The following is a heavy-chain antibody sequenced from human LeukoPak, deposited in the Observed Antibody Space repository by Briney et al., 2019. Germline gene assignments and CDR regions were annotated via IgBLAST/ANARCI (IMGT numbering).Heavy chain of an antibody. CDR2: ISADGGST. CDR3: AKESGKFDY. CDR1: GINFADYA. J-gene: IGHJ4*02. V-gene: IGHV3-43*02. Sequence: GGSLRLSCVVSGINFADYAMHWVRQPPGKGLEGVSLISADGGSTFSADSVKGRFSISRDNSKNSLYLQMNSLRSEDTAMYYCAKESGKFDYWGQGTLVAVSS.